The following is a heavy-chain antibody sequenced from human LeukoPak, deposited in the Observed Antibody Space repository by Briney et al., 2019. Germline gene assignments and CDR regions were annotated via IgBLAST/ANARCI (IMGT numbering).Heavy chain of an antibody. CDR1: GGSISSGSYY. CDR2: IYTSGST. Sequence: PSETLSLTCTVSGGSISSGSYYWSWIRQPAGKGLEWIGRIYTSGSTNYNPSLKSRVTISVDTSKNQFSLKLSSVTAAETAVYYCARDGMATIDTWGQGTLVTVSS. V-gene: IGHV4-61*02. D-gene: IGHD5-24*01. J-gene: IGHJ5*02. CDR3: ARDGMATIDT.